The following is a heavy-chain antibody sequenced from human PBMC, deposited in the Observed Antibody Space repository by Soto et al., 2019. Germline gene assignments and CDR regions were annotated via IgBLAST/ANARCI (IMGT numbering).Heavy chain of an antibody. CDR3: ARDCSGGSCYFDY. Sequence: GVSLRLSCAASGFTVSSNYMSWVRQAPGKGLEWVSVIYSGGSTYYADSVKGRFTISRDNSKNTLYLQMNSLRAEDTAVYYCARDCSGGSCYFDYWGQGTLVTVSS. V-gene: IGHV3-66*01. D-gene: IGHD2-15*01. CDR1: GFTVSSNY. CDR2: IYSGGST. J-gene: IGHJ4*02.